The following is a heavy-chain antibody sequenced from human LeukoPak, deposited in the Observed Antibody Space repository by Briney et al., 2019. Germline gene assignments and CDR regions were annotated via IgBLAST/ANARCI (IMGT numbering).Heavy chain of an antibody. CDR2: IKQDGSED. V-gene: IGHV3-7*01. CDR3: ARDRGSGSISWYFLFDY. J-gene: IGHJ4*02. D-gene: IGHD2-2*01. CDR1: GFRFSSYW. Sequence: PGGSLRLSCEASGFRFSSYWMSWVRQAPGKGLEWVANIKQDGSEDYYVDSVKGRFAISRDNAKNSLYLQMNSLRAEDTAVYYCARDRGSGSISWYFLFDYWGQGSLVTVSS.